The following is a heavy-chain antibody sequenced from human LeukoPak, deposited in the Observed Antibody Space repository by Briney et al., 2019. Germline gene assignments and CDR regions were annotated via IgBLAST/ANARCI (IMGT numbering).Heavy chain of an antibody. Sequence: PGRSLRLSCAASGFTFSNYAMHWVRQAPGKGLEWVAVISYDGSNKYYADSVKGRFTISRDNSKNTLYLQMNSLRAEDTAVYYCARGGIVVVPAAPTVDYWGQGTLVTVSS. CDR2: ISYDGSNK. V-gene: IGHV3-30-3*01. CDR1: GFTFSNYA. D-gene: IGHD2-2*01. CDR3: ARGGIVVVPAAPTVDY. J-gene: IGHJ4*02.